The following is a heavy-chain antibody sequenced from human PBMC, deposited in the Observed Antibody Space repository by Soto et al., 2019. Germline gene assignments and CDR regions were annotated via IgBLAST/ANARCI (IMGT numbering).Heavy chain of an antibody. Sequence: GGSLRLSSAASGFTFSSYAMSWVRQDPGKGLEWVSAISGSGGSTYYADSVKGRFTISRDNSKNTLYLQMNSLRAEDTAVYYCAKERLYYDFWSGSLDYWGQGTLVTVSS. J-gene: IGHJ4*02. D-gene: IGHD3-3*01. CDR2: ISGSGGST. V-gene: IGHV3-23*01. CDR3: AKERLYYDFWSGSLDY. CDR1: GFTFSSYA.